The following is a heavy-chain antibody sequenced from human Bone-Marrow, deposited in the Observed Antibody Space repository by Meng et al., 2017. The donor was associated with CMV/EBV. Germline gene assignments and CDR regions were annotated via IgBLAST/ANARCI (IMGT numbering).Heavy chain of an antibody. Sequence: ASVKVSCKASGYTFTGYYMHWVRQAPGQGLEWMGWINPNSAGTNYAQKFQGRVTMTRDTSIRTAYMELIRLTSYDTAVYYCARDSAVEVPPAIVPLEAFDLWGQGTMVTVSS. J-gene: IGHJ3*01. CDR3: ARDSAVEVPPAIVPLEAFDL. V-gene: IGHV1-2*02. D-gene: IGHD2-2*01. CDR2: INPNSAGT. CDR1: GYTFTGYY.